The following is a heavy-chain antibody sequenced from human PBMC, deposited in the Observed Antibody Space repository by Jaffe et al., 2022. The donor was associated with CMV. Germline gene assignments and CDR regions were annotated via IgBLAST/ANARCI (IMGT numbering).Heavy chain of an antibody. D-gene: IGHD1-26*01. CDR1: GYTFTNYY. CDR2: INANSGGT. J-gene: IGHJ6*02. CDR3: ARVFSGGMDV. Sequence: QAHLVQSGAEVKEPGASVRVSCKASGYTFTNYYIHWVRQAPGQGLECMGWINANSGGTNYAQKFHGRLTVTRDTSIDTVYMDLNRLTSDDAAVYYCARVFSGGMDVWGQGTTVTVSS. V-gene: IGHV1-2*02.